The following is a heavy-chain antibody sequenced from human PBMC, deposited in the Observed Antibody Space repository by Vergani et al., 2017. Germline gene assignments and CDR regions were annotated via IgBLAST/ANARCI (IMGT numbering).Heavy chain of an antibody. CDR3: VRDFHSRGPFDV. CDR2: VFHLGTL. D-gene: IGHD3/OR15-3a*01. J-gene: IGHJ4*02. Sequence: QVQLQESGPGLLRPSDTLYLTCRVSGVSITGCNYWGWVRQSPVSGLEWLGSVFHLGTLYYNPSLQSRVTISMDANNHFSLKLSSVTAADTAVYYCVRDFHSRGPFDVWGQGSLVTVAS. CDR1: GVSITGCNY. V-gene: IGHV4-38-2*02.